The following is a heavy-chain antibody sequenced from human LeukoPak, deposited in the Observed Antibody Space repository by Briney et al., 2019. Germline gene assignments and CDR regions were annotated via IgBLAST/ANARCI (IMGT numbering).Heavy chain of an antibody. Sequence: SEALSLTCTVSGGSISSYYWSWIRQPAGKGMAWIGRIYTSGSTNYNPSLKSRVTMSVDTSKNQFSLKLSSVTAADTAVYYCARDYYDSSGPQRYYYYYYMDVWGKGTTVTVSS. D-gene: IGHD3-22*01. CDR3: ARDYYDSSGPQRYYYYYYMDV. J-gene: IGHJ6*03. CDR2: IYTSGST. V-gene: IGHV4-4*07. CDR1: GGSISSYY.